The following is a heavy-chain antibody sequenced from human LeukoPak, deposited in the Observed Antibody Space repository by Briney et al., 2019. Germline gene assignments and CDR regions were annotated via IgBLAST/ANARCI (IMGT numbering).Heavy chain of an antibody. V-gene: IGHV3-23*01. CDR3: AKDLYGPIDY. D-gene: IGHD3-10*01. CDR2: IHGSDDNT. J-gene: IGHJ4*02. Sequence: GGSLRLSCAASGFTFSRNAMTWVRQAPGKGLEWVSAIHGSDDNTHYADSVKGRFTISRDNSKNTLYLQMNSLRAEDTAVYYCAKDLYGPIDYWGQGTLVTVSS. CDR1: GFTFSRNA.